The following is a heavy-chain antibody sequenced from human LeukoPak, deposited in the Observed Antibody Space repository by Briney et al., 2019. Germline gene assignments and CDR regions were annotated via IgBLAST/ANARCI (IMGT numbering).Heavy chain of an antibody. CDR1: GFTFSSSA. J-gene: IGHJ4*02. CDR2: ISGSGGTT. CDR3: AKEGKTRNWNYFQAKPVY. V-gene: IGHV3-23*01. Sequence: QPGGSLRLSCAASGFTFSSSAMNWVRQAPGKGLEWVSAISGSGGTTHYAGSVKGRFTISRDNSKNTLYLQMNSLRAEDTAVYYCAKEGKTRNWNYFQAKPVYWGQGTLVTVSS. D-gene: IGHD1-7*01.